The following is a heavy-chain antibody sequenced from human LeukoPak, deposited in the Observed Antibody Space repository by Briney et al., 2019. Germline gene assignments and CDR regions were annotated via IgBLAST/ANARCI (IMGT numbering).Heavy chain of an antibody. CDR1: GFTFSSYE. CDR2: ISSSGSTV. V-gene: IGHV3-48*03. D-gene: IGHD2-2*01. CDR3: ARRYCSSTSCLLDY. J-gene: IGHJ4*02. Sequence: GGSLRLSCVASGFTFSSYELNWVRQAPGKGLEWVSHISSSGSTVYYADSVKGRFTISRDNAKNSLYLQMNSLRAEDTAVYYCARRYCSSTSCLLDYWGQGTLVAVSS.